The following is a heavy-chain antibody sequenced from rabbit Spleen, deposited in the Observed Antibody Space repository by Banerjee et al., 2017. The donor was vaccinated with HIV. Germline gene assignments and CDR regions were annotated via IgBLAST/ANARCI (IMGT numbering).Heavy chain of an antibody. D-gene: IGHD7-1*01. V-gene: IGHV1S43*01. CDR1: GFDFSDYG. Sequence: QEQLVESGGGLVQPGGSLKLSCKGSGFDFSDYGVSWVRQAPGKGLDLIACIYTNSASTWYASWVSGRFTISRSTSLNTVDLKMTSLTAADTATYFCVRDGGTNKKFNLWGQGTLVTVS. CDR2: IYTNSAST. J-gene: IGHJ4*01. CDR3: VRDGGTNKKFNL.